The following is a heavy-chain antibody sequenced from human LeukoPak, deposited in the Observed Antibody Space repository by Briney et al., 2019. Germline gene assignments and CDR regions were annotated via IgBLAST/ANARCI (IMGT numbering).Heavy chain of an antibody. J-gene: IGHJ4*02. CDR1: GGSISSYY. CDR2: IYYSGST. Sequence: PSETLSLTCTVSGGSISSYYWSWIRQPPGKGLKWIGYIYYSGSTNYNPSLKSRVTISVDTSKNQFSLKLSSVTAADTAVYYCARQDGYNLDYWGQGTLVTVSS. D-gene: IGHD5-24*01. CDR3: ARQDGYNLDY. V-gene: IGHV4-59*08.